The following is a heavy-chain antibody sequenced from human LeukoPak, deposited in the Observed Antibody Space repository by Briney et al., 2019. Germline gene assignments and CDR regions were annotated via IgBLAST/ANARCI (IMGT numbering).Heavy chain of an antibody. D-gene: IGHD5-12*01. Sequence: GGSLRLSCSGSGFTFSSHEMEWVRQAPGKGLEWVSYIGSGGTTISYADSVKGRFTISRDNAMNSLYLQMNSLRAEDTAVYYCAREYSGVFDYWGQGTLVTVSS. CDR3: AREYSGVFDY. V-gene: IGHV3-48*03. J-gene: IGHJ4*02. CDR2: IGSGGTTI. CDR1: GFTFSSHE.